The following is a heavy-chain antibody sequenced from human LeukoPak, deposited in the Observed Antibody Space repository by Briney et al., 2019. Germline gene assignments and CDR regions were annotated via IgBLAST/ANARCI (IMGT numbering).Heavy chain of an antibody. V-gene: IGHV4-59*01. CDR1: GGSINSYY. J-gene: IGHJ4*02. CDR2: IYYSGST. D-gene: IGHD3-22*01. Sequence: SETLSLTCTVPGGSINSYYWSWIRQPPGKGLEWIGYIYYSGSTNYNPSLKSRVTISLDTSNNQFSLKLSSVTAADTAVYYCARDTSGYRRGSFDYWGQGILVTASS. CDR3: ARDTSGYRRGSFDY.